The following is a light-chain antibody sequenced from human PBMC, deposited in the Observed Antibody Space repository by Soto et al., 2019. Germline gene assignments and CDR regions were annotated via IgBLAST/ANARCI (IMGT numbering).Light chain of an antibody. CDR1: QSISSY. Sequence: DIQMTQSPFTLSASVGDRVTITCRASQSISSYLAWYQQKPGKAPKLLIYDASSLESGVPSRFSGSGSGTEFTLTISSLQPHDFATYYCQQSNSYWTFGQGTKVEIK. J-gene: IGKJ1*01. CDR3: QQSNSYWT. CDR2: DAS. V-gene: IGKV1-5*01.